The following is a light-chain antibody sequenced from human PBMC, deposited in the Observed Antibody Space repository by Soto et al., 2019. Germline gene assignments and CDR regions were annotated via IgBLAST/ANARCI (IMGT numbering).Light chain of an antibody. J-gene: IGKJ5*01. CDR3: QQRSNWRVT. V-gene: IGKV3-11*01. CDR2: DAS. Sequence: EIVLTQSPATLSLSPGERDTLSCRASQSVSSYLAWYQQRPGQAPRLLIYDASNRATGIPARFSGSGSGTDLTLTISSPESEDFAVYYCQQRSNWRVTFGQGTRLEIK. CDR1: QSVSSY.